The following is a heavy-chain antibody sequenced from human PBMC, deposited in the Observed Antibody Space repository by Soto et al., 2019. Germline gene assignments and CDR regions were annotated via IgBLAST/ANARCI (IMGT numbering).Heavy chain of an antibody. CDR2: ISSSSSYI. Sequence: PGGSLRLSCAASGFTFSSYSMNWVLQAPGKGLGWVSSISSSSSYIYYADSVKGRFTISRDNAKNSLYLQMNSLRAEDTPVYYCARDRHDFWSGYLTVPGRNYYYGMDVWGQGTTVTVSS. J-gene: IGHJ6*02. CDR3: ARDRHDFWSGYLTVPGRNYYYGMDV. CDR1: GFTFSSYS. D-gene: IGHD3-3*01. V-gene: IGHV3-21*01.